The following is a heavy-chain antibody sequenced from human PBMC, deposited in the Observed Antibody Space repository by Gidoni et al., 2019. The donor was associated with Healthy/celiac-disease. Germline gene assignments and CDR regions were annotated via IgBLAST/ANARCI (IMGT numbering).Heavy chain of an antibody. CDR3: ATAYSRRAEYFQH. CDR2: ISSSSSYI. V-gene: IGHV3-21*01. Sequence: EVQLVESGGGLVKPGGSLRLSCAASGFPFSSYSMTWVRQAPGKGLEWVSSISSSSSYIYYADSVKGRFTISRDNAKNSLYLQMNSLRAEDTAVYYCATAYSRRAEYFQHWGQGTLVTVSS. J-gene: IGHJ1*01. D-gene: IGHD6-13*01. CDR1: GFPFSSYS.